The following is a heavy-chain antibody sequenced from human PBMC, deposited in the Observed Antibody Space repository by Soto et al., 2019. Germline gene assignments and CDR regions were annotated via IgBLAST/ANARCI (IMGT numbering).Heavy chain of an antibody. CDR3: ARDFGLWSGYYSGMDV. J-gene: IGHJ6*02. CDR2: IIPIFGTA. V-gene: IGHV1-69*06. D-gene: IGHD3-3*01. CDR1: GGGFSSCA. Sequence: GASVELSCKACGGGFSSCAMRCVRQDTGKGLEWMGGIIPIFGTANYAQKFQGRVTITADKSTSTAYMELSSLRSEDTAVYSCARDFGLWSGYYSGMDVWGQAPTVTLSS.